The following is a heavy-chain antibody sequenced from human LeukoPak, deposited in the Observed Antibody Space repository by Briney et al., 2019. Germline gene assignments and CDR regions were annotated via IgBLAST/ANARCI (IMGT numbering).Heavy chain of an antibody. J-gene: IGHJ6*02. V-gene: IGHV3-74*01. CDR1: GFTFSSYW. D-gene: IGHD6-19*01. Sequence: GGSLRLSCAASGFTFSSYWMHWVRQAPGKGLVWVSRINSDGSSTNYADSVKGRFTISRDNAKNTLYLQINSLRAEDTAVYYCAGDSSGWFGGYYYYGMDVWGQGTTVTVSS. CDR2: INSDGSST. CDR3: AGDSSGWFGGYYYYGMDV.